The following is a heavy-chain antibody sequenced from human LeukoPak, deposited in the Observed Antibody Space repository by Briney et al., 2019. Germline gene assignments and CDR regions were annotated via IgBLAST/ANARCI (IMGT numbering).Heavy chain of an antibody. J-gene: IGHJ5*02. D-gene: IGHD3-10*01. V-gene: IGHV3-23*01. CDR2: ISGSGGST. Sequence: GGSLRLSCAASGFTFSSYAMSWVRQAPGKGQEWVSAISGSGGSTYYADSVKGRFTISRDNSKNTLYLQMNSLRAEDTAVYYCAKDLRITMVRGVIDWFDPWGQGTLVTVSS. CDR1: GFTFSSYA. CDR3: AKDLRITMVRGVIDWFDP.